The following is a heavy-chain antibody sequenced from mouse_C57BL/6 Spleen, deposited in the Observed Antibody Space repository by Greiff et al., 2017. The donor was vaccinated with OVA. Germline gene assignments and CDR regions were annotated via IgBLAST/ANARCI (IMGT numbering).Heavy chain of an antibody. J-gene: IGHJ4*01. CDR1: GYTFTDYY. D-gene: IGHD2-4*01. CDR2: IYPGSGNT. Sequence: VQLQQSGAELVRPGASVKLSCKASGYTFTDYYINWVKQRPGQGLEWIARIYPGSGNTYYNEKFKGQATLTAEKSSRTAYIQLSSLTSEDSAVYFCAVYDYDEGGYAMDYWGQGTTVTVSS. V-gene: IGHV1-76*01. CDR3: AVYDYDEGGYAMDY.